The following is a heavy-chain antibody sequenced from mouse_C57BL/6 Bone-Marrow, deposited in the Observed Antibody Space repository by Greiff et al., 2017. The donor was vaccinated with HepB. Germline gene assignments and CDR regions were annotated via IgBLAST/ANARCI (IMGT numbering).Heavy chain of an antibody. D-gene: IGHD2-4*01. CDR3: ARGGRLRQYFDY. CDR2: IYPRSGNT. V-gene: IGHV1-81*01. Sequence: VQLVESGAELARPGASVKLSCKASGYTFTSYGISWVKQRTGQGLEWIGEIYPRSGNTYYNEKFKGKATLTADKSSSTAYMELRSLTSEDSAVYFCARGGRLRQYFDYWGQGTTLTVSS. CDR1: GYTFTSYG. J-gene: IGHJ2*01.